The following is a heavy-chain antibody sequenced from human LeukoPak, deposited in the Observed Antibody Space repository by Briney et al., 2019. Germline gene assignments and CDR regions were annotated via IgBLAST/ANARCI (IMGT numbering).Heavy chain of an antibody. D-gene: IGHD2-21*02. J-gene: IGHJ3*02. Sequence: NPSETLSLTCAVYGGSFSGYYWSWIRQPPGKGLEWIGEINHSGSTNYNPSLKSRVTISVDTSKNQFSLKLSSVTAADTAVYYCARGLGVYCGGDCYSPDAFDIWGQGTMVTVSS. CDR2: INHSGST. CDR3: ARGLGVYCGGDCYSPDAFDI. V-gene: IGHV4-34*01. CDR1: GGSFSGYY.